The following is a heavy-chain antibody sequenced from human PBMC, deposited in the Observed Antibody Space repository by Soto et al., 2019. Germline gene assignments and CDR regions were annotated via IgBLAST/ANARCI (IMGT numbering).Heavy chain of an antibody. CDR1: GFSFSTYW. J-gene: IGHJ4*02. D-gene: IGHD4-17*01. V-gene: IGHV3-74*01. CDR2: INTAGTTT. CDR3: ARGGGDYGDDLDY. Sequence: ELQLVESGGGLVQPGGSLRLSCVASGFSFSTYWMHWVRQAPGKGLVWVSRINTAGTTTPYADSVTGRFTISRDNPKNPLFLKMNSLRAEGTAVYYRARGGGDYGDDLDYWCQGDLVTVSS.